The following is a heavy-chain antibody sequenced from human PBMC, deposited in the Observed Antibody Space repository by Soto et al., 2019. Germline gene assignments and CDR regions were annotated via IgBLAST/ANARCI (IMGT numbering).Heavy chain of an antibody. D-gene: IGHD6-13*01. CDR3: AGAYSSSWYWGYYYYGMDV. CDR1: GYSFTSYW. CDR2: IDPSDSYT. Sequence: GESLKISCKGSGYSFTSYWISWVRQMPGKGLEWMGRIDPSDSYTNYSLSFQGHVTISADKSISTAYLQWSSLKASDTAMYYCAGAYSSSWYWGYYYYGMDVGGQGTTVIVS. J-gene: IGHJ6*02. V-gene: IGHV5-10-1*01.